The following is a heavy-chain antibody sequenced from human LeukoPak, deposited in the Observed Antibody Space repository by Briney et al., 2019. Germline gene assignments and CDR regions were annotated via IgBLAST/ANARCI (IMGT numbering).Heavy chain of an antibody. J-gene: IGHJ4*02. CDR3: AKDPNYYGSGSHFDY. CDR1: GLTFSSYG. D-gene: IGHD3-10*01. V-gene: IGHV3-30*18. CDR2: ISYDGSNK. Sequence: TGGSLRLSCAASGLTFSSYGMHWVRQAPGKGLEWVAVISYDGSNKYYADSVKGRFTISRDNSKNTLYLQMNSLRAEDTAVYYCAKDPNYYGSGSHFDYWGQGTLVTVSS.